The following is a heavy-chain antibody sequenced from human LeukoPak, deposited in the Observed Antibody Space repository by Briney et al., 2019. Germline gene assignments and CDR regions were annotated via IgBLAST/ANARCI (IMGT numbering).Heavy chain of an antibody. CDR1: GYTFISYG. V-gene: IGHV1-18*01. J-gene: IGHJ4*02. CDR2: ISVYNGNT. Sequence: ASVKVSCNASGYTFISYGLSWVRQAPGQGLEWMGWISVYNGNTKYAQKLQDRVTMTTDTSTSTAYMELRSLKSDDTAVYYCARDVGSSRWGYYFDYWGRGTLVTVSS. CDR3: ARDVGSSRWGYYFDY. D-gene: IGHD6-13*01.